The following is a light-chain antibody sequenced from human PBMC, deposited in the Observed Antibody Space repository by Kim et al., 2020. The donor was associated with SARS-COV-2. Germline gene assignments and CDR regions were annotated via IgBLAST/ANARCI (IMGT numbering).Light chain of an antibody. CDR2: STS. J-gene: IGLJ3*02. CDR1: TVAVTSTYY. Sequence: PGGTVTLTCASNTVAVTSTYYPNWFQQKPGQTPRSLIYSTSNTHSWTPARFSGSLLGGKAALTLSGVQPEDEAEYYCLLYYGGAQVFGGGTQLTVL. V-gene: IGLV7-43*01. CDR3: LLYYGGAQV.